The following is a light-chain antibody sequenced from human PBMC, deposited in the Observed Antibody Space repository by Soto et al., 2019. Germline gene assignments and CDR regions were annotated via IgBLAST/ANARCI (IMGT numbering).Light chain of an antibody. CDR1: SSDVGGYNY. Sequence: QSVLTQPRSVSGSPGQSVTISCTGTSSDVGGYNYVSWYQQHPGKAPKLMIYDVSKWPSGVPDRFSGSKSGNTASLTISGLQAEGEADYYCCSYAGNSLWVFGGGTKVTVL. CDR3: CSYAGNSLWV. J-gene: IGLJ3*02. CDR2: DVS. V-gene: IGLV2-11*01.